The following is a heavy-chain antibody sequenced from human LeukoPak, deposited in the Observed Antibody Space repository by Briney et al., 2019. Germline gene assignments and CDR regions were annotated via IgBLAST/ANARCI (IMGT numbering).Heavy chain of an antibody. J-gene: IGHJ6*04. Sequence: GGSLRLSCAASGFTFSYYAMHWVRQAAGKGLEWVAVISYDGNSKYYADSVKGRFTISRDNSKNTVYLQMNSLRAEDTAVYFCAKRARTAGTSTGSYYHGMDVWGKGTRVSVSS. CDR2: ISYDGNSK. V-gene: IGHV3-30*04. CDR3: AKRARTAGTSTGSYYHGMDV. CDR1: GFTFSYYA. D-gene: IGHD6-13*01.